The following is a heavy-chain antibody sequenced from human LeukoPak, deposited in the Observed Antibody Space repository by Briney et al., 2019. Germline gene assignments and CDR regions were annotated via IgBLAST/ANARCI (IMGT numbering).Heavy chain of an antibody. J-gene: IGHJ4*02. Sequence: PGGSLRLSCAASGFTFSSYWMTWVRQAPGKWLEWVANIKQDGSEKYYVDSAKGRFTISRDNGKKSLYLQMNSLRVEDTAVYYCARRRGNSSSWYWDYWGQGTLVTVSS. V-gene: IGHV3-7*01. D-gene: IGHD6-13*01. CDR2: IKQDGSEK. CDR1: GFTFSSYW. CDR3: ARRRGNSSSWYWDY.